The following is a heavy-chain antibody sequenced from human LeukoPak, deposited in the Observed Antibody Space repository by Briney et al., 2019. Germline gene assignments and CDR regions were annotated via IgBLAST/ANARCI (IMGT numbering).Heavy chain of an antibody. CDR1: GYTFTGYY. J-gene: IGHJ4*02. CDR2: INPNSGGT. V-gene: IGHV1-2*06. CDR3: AREPSESFRFDY. D-gene: IGHD1-26*01. Sequence: ASVKVSCKASGYTFTGYYMHWVRQAPGQGLEWMGRINPNSGGTNYAQKFQGRVTMTRDTSISTAYMELSSLRSEDTAVYYCAREPSESFRFDYWGQGTLVTVSS.